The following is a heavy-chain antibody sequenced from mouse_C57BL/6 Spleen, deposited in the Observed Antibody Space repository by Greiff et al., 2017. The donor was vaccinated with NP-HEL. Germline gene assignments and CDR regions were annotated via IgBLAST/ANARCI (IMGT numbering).Heavy chain of an antibody. V-gene: IGHV6-6*01. J-gene: IGHJ4*01. Sequence: EVMLVESGGGLVQPGGSMKLSCAASGFTFSDAWMDWVRQSPEKGLEWVAEIRNKANNHATYYAESVKGRFTISRDDSKSSVYLQMNSLRAEDTGIYYCTRLTGYYAMDYWGQGTSVTVSS. CDR2: IRNKANNHAT. D-gene: IGHD4-1*01. CDR1: GFTFSDAW. CDR3: TRLTGYYAMDY.